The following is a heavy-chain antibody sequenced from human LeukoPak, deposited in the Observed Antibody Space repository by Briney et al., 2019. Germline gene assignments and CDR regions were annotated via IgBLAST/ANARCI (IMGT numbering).Heavy chain of an antibody. J-gene: IGHJ4*02. CDR1: GGSFSGYY. D-gene: IGHD3-9*01. CDR3: ARASPHPYDILTGVDY. Sequence: SETLSLTCAVYGGSFSGYYWSWIRQPPGKGLEWIGEINHSGSTNYNPSLKSRVTISVDTSKNQFSLKLGSVTAADTAVYYCARASPHPYDILTGVDYWGQGTLVTVSS. V-gene: IGHV4-34*01. CDR2: INHSGST.